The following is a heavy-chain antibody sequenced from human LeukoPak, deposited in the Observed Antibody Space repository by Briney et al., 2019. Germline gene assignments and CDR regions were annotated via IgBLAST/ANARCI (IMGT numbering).Heavy chain of an antibody. J-gene: IGHJ4*02. CDR2: ISGSGGNT. V-gene: IGHV3-23*01. D-gene: IGHD2-15*01. Sequence: GGSLRLSCAASGFTFSSYAMSRVRQAPGKGLEWVSTISGSGGNTYYADSVKGRFTISRDNSKNTLYLQMNSLRAEDTAVYYCATKLVVVAAIDYWGQGTLVTVSS. CDR1: GFTFSSYA. CDR3: ATKLVVVAAIDY.